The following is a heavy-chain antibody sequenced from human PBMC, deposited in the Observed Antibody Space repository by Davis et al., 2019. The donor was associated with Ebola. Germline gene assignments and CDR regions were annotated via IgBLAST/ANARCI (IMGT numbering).Heavy chain of an antibody. V-gene: IGHV3-21*01. J-gene: IGHJ4*02. CDR3: ARMYSGSPGGGDY. CDR1: GFTFSSYS. CDR2: ISSSSTYI. D-gene: IGHD1-26*01. Sequence: PGGSLRLSCAASGFTFSSYSMNWVRQAPGKGLEWVSSISSSSTYIYYADSVKGRFTISRDNAKNSLYLQMNSLRAEDTAVYNCARMYSGSPGGGDYWGQGTLVIVSS.